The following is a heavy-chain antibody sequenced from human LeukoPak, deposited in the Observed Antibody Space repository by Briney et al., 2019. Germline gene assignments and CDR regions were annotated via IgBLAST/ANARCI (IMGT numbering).Heavy chain of an antibody. CDR3: AKDLAVGAFDI. D-gene: IGHD6-19*01. CDR1: GFTFTTYG. V-gene: IGHV3-74*01. J-gene: IGHJ3*02. Sequence: PGGSLRLSCSASGFTFTTYGMNWVRQAPGKGLVWVSRINSDGSSTSYADSVKGRFTISRDNAKNTLYLQMNSLRAEDTAVYYCAKDLAVGAFDIWGQGTMVTVSS. CDR2: INSDGSST.